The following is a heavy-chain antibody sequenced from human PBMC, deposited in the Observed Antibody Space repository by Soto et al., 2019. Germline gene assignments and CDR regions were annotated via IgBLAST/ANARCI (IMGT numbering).Heavy chain of an antibody. Sequence: QVQLVESGGGVVQPGRSLRLSCAGSGFTFSSYAMHWVRQAPGKGLEWVAVISYDGSNKYYADSVKGRFTISRDNSKNTVELQMNSLRAEDTAVYYCAREIERLLGYWGQGTLVTVSS. J-gene: IGHJ4*02. CDR1: GFTFSSYA. CDR2: ISYDGSNK. V-gene: IGHV3-30-3*01. D-gene: IGHD3-3*01. CDR3: AREIERLLGY.